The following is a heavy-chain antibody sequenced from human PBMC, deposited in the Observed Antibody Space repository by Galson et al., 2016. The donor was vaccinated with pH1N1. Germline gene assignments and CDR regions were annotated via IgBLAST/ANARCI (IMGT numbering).Heavy chain of an antibody. D-gene: IGHD2-2*01. CDR1: GYSFSTYW. CDR2: IYPGDSDT. J-gene: IGHJ6*03. Sequence: QSGAEVKKPGESLKISCKGTGYSFSTYWIAWVRQMPGEGLEWMGIIYPGDSDTRYSPSFQGHVTIPADKSISAAYLQWSSLQASDTAMYFCARLGIPATIDYHYYMDVWGKGTTVTVSS. V-gene: IGHV5-51*01. CDR3: ARLGIPATIDYHYYMDV.